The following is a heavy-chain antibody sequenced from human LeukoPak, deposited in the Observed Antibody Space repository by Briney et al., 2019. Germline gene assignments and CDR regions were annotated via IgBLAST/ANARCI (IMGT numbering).Heavy chain of an antibody. D-gene: IGHD4-17*01. CDR2: IYYSGST. Sequence: PSETLSLTCTVSGGSISSGGYYWSWIRQPPGKGLEWIGYIYYSGSTYYNPSLKSRVTISVDTSKNQFSLKLSSVTAADTAVYYCARDRQRDYGDYAGTFDYWGQGTLVTVSS. CDR3: ARDRQRDYGDYAGTFDY. CDR1: GGSISSGGYY. J-gene: IGHJ4*02. V-gene: IGHV4-30-4*01.